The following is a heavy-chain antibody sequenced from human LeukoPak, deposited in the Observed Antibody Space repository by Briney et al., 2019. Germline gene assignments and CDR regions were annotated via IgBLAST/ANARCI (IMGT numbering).Heavy chain of an antibody. CDR2: IYYTGST. V-gene: IGHV4-34*01. J-gene: IGHJ5*02. CDR3: ARGSGRRRSLNWFDP. D-gene: IGHD2-15*01. CDR1: GGSFSGYY. Sequence: SETLSLTCAVYGGSFSGYYWSWICQPPGKGLEWIGYIYYTGSTKYNPSLKSRVTMSVDTSKNQFSLKLSSVTAADTAVYYCARGSGRRRSLNWFDPWGQGTLVTVSS.